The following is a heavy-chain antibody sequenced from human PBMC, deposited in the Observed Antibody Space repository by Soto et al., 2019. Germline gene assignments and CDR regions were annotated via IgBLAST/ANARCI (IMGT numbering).Heavy chain of an antibody. CDR1: GFTFYNYG. CDR3: AKVGIVATTQMGWFDP. D-gene: IGHD1-26*01. Sequence: QVQLVESGGGVVQPGRSLRLSCVASGFTFYNYGMHWVRQAPGKGLELVAAIWPDGDIVHYPDSVKGRFTISRDNSRNTLYLQMNSLRDEDTAMYYCAKVGIVATTQMGWFDPWGQGTLVIVSS. V-gene: IGHV3-33*06. CDR2: IWPDGDIV. J-gene: IGHJ5*02.